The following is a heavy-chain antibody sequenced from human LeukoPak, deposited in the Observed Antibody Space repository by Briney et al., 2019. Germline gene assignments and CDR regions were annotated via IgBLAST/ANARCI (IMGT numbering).Heavy chain of an antibody. V-gene: IGHV3-21*01. CDR2: ISSSSSYI. D-gene: IGHD6-19*01. Sequence: GGSLRLSCAASGFTFNSYTMNWVRQAPGKGLEWVSSISSSSSYIYYADSVKGRFTISRDNAKNSLYLQMDSLRAEDTAVYYCAREHGSGRVGFNCWGQGTLVTVSS. J-gene: IGHJ4*02. CDR3: AREHGSGRVGFNC. CDR1: GFTFNSYT.